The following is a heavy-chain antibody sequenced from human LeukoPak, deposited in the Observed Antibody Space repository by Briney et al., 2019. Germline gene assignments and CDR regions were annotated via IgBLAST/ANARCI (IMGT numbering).Heavy chain of an antibody. Sequence: GGSLRLSCAASGFTFNNYWMHWVRHAPGKGLVWVSRINNDGSSTIYAGSVKGRFTISRDNAKNTLYLQMNTLRAEDTAVYYCARVVGPAHLDPWGQGTLVTVSS. V-gene: IGHV3-74*01. J-gene: IGHJ5*02. CDR2: INNDGSST. D-gene: IGHD2-15*01. CDR3: ARVVGPAHLDP. CDR1: GFTFNNYW.